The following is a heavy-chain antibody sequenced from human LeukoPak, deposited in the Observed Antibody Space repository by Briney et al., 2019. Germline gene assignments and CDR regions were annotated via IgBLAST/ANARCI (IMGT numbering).Heavy chain of an antibody. J-gene: IGHJ4*02. CDR2: FYYSGST. D-gene: IGHD2-2*01. V-gene: IGHV4-59*01. Sequence: SETLSLTCTVSGGSITSNYWTWMRQPPGKGQELIGFFYYSGSTNYNPSLKSRVTISLDTSKNQFSLKLTSVTAADTAVYYCARARYGSTSCPYYFDYWGQGTLVTVSS. CDR1: GGSITSNY. CDR3: ARARYGSTSCPYYFDY.